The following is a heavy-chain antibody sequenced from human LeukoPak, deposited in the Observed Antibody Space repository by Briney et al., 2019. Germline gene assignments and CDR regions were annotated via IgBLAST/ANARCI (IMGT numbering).Heavy chain of an antibody. CDR3: TRDGGSFCDFDY. CDR2: INTDGRIT. J-gene: IGHJ4*02. CDR1: GFSFRNYA. Sequence: GGSLRLSCVASGFSFRNYAIHGVRQAPGKGLEYVSVINTDGRITYYADSVKGRFTISRDNSKNTVYLQMGSLRGEDMAVYYCTRDGGSFCDFDYWGQGALVTVSS. V-gene: IGHV3-64*02. D-gene: IGHD1-26*01.